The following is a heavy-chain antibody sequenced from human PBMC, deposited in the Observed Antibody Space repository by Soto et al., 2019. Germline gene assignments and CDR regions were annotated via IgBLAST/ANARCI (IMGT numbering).Heavy chain of an antibody. J-gene: IGHJ4*02. CDR3: AREDIVATTVDY. CDR1: GGSISSGGYY. Sequence: QVQLQESGPGLVKPSQTLSLTCTVSGGSISSGGYYWSWIRQHPGKGLEWIGYIYYSGSTYYNPSLKSRVNISVDTSKNQFSLKLSSVTAADTAVYYCAREDIVATTVDYWGQGTLVTVSS. D-gene: IGHD5-12*01. CDR2: IYYSGST. V-gene: IGHV4-31*03.